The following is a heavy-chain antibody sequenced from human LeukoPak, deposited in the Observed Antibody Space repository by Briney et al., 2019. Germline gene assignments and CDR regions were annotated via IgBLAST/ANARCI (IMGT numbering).Heavy chain of an antibody. CDR1: GFTFSDYY. CDR2: ISSSGSTI. J-gene: IGHJ4*02. D-gene: IGHD2-21*01. Sequence: PGGSLRLSCAAPGFTFSDYYMSWIRQAPGKGLEWVSYISSSGSTIYYADSVKGRFTISRDNAKNSLYLQMNSLRAEDTAVYYCARDRSDSYYFDYWGQGTLVTVSS. V-gene: IGHV3-11*01. CDR3: ARDRSDSYYFDY.